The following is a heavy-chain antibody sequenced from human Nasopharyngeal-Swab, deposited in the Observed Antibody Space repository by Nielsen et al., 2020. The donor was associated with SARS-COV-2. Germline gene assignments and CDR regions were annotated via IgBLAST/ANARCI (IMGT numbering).Heavy chain of an antibody. D-gene: IGHD4-23*01. Sequence: SVKVSCKASGGTFSSYAISWVRQAPGQGLEWMGRITPILGIANYAQKFQGRVTITADKSTSTAYMELSSLRSEDTAVYYCARWGRTDGGNPRYFDYWGQGTLVTVSS. V-gene: IGHV1-69*04. J-gene: IGHJ4*02. CDR2: ITPILGIA. CDR1: GGTFSSYA. CDR3: ARWGRTDGGNPRYFDY.